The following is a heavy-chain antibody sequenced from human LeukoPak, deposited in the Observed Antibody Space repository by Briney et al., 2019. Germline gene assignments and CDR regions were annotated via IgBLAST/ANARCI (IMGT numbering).Heavy chain of an antibody. D-gene: IGHD2/OR15-2a*01. J-gene: IGHJ4*02. CDR3: TTVSHFYL. CDR1: GFTFRDAR. V-gene: IGHV3-15*01. CDR2: IQDGGTS. Sequence: GGSLRLSCAASGFTFRDARLSWVRQAPGKGLEWVARIQDGGTSDHASPVKGRFTISRDDSKATLYLQMNNLKTEDTGVYYCTTVSHFYLGGQGTLVTVSS.